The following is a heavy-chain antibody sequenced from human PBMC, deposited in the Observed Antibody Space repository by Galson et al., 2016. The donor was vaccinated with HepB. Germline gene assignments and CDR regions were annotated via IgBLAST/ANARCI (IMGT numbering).Heavy chain of an antibody. Sequence: YYWGWIRQPPGKGLEWIGNIYSSESTFYNPSLKSRVTISVDASKNQFSLKLSSVTAADTAVYYCARTAARLHFDSWGQGTLVTASS. CDR3: ARTAARLHFDS. J-gene: IGHJ4*01. CDR1: YY. CDR2: IYSSEST. D-gene: IGHD6-6*01. V-gene: IGHV4-39*01.